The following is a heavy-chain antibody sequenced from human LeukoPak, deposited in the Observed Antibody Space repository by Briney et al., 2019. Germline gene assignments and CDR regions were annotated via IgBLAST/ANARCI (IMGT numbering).Heavy chain of an antibody. Sequence: GGSLRLSCAASGFTFSGYSMSWVRQAPGKGLKWVSFIRSSGSHIYYADSVKGRLTISRDNAKNSLYLEMNSLRAEDTAVYYCARAYYDSSGPGAYYFDYWGQGTLVTVSS. CDR2: IRSSGSHI. CDR1: GFTFSGYS. CDR3: ARAYYDSSGPGAYYFDY. J-gene: IGHJ4*02. V-gene: IGHV3-21*01. D-gene: IGHD3-22*01.